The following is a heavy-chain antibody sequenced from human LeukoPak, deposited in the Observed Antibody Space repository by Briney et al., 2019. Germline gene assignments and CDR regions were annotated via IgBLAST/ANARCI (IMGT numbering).Heavy chain of an antibody. CDR1: GFTFSNYG. Sequence: GGSLRLSCAASGFTFSNYGMNWVRQAPGKGLEWVSGISTSGGSTYYADSVKGRFTLSRDNSKSSVYLQMDSLKADDTAVYYCARGVSTWYRIDYWGQGTLVTVSS. CDR2: ISTSGGST. CDR3: ARGVSTWYRIDY. J-gene: IGHJ4*02. D-gene: IGHD6-13*01. V-gene: IGHV3-23*01.